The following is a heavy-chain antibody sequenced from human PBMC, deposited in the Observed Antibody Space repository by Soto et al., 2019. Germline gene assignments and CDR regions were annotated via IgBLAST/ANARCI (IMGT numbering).Heavy chain of an antibody. D-gene: IGHD5-18*01. CDR2: ISSSSSYI. CDR3: ASDQPGYSYGYGLGY. J-gene: IGHJ4*02. CDR1: GFTFSSYS. V-gene: IGHV3-21*01. Sequence: EVQLVESGGGLVKPGGSLRLSCAASGFTFSSYSMNWVRQAPGKGLEWVSSISSSSSYIYYADSVKGRFTISRDNAKNSRYLQMNSVRAEDTAVYYCASDQPGYSYGYGLGYWGQGTLVTVSS.